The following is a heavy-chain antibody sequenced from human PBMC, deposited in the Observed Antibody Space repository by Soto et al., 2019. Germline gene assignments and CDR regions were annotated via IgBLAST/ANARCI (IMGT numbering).Heavy chain of an antibody. CDR2: ILYDGSKK. CDR3: AKDEGGVMVNVMSCYGMDV. D-gene: IGHD3-10*01. Sequence: GGSLRLSCRGSGFTFSRYGIHWVRQGPGTGLEWVAGILYDGSKKHYAASVKGRFSISRDNSEDTLYLQMNSLRAEYSAVYYCAKDEGGVMVNVMSCYGMDVWGQGTTGTVAS. J-gene: IGHJ6*02. CDR1: GFTFSRYG. V-gene: IGHV3-33*06.